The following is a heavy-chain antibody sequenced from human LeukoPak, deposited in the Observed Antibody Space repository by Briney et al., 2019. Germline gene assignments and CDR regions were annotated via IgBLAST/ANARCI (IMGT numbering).Heavy chain of an antibody. Sequence: GESLRLSCAASGFTFSDYYVNWIRQAPGRGLEWIAYITGSGTSVYYADSVKGRFSVSRDNAANSVFLQMDSLRVDDSAVYFCTRDLEYGDTWGQGTLVTVSS. D-gene: IGHD1-1*01. CDR2: ITGSGTSV. CDR1: GFTFSDYY. CDR3: TRDLEYGDT. J-gene: IGHJ5*02. V-gene: IGHV3-11*01.